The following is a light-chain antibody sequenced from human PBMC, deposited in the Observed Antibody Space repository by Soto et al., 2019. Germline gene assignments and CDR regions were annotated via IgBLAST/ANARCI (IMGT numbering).Light chain of an antibody. V-gene: IGKV2-28*01. CDR2: LGS. CDR1: QSLLHSNGYNY. J-gene: IGKJ1*01. Sequence: EIVMTQSPLSLPVTPGEPASISCRSSQSLLHSNGYNYLDWYLQKPGQSPQLLIYLGSNRSSGVPDRFSGSGSGTDFTLTISRLEPADFAVYYCQRYGSSRPWTFGQGTKVDIK. CDR3: QRYGSSRPWT.